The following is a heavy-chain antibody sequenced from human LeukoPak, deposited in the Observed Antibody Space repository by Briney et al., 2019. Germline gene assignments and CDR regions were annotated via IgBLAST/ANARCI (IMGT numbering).Heavy chain of an antibody. D-gene: IGHD5-24*01. Sequence: GGSLRLSCAASGFTVSNNYMSWVRQAPGKGLEWVSIISGGGNTYYADSVKDRFTISRDNSKSTMYLQMKSLRAEDTAVYYCGSRDKGYYYGLDVWGQGTTVTVSS. CDR3: GSRDKGYYYGLDV. CDR2: ISGGGNT. V-gene: IGHV3-66*01. CDR1: GFTVSNNY. J-gene: IGHJ6*02.